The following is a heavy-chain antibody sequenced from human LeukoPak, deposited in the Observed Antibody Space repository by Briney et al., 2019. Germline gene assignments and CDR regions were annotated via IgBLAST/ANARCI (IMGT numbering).Heavy chain of an antibody. CDR3: VVGGSPGY. V-gene: IGHV3-74*01. D-gene: IGHD2-15*01. CDR2: ISTDGYTT. J-gene: IGHJ4*02. CDR1: GLAFSAYK. Sequence: GGSLRLSCAASGLAFSAYKMHWVRQAPRKGLVWVSRISTDGYTTDYADFVQGRFTASRDNTKNTWSLEMNSLRAEDTAVYYCVVGGSPGYWGQGALVTVSS.